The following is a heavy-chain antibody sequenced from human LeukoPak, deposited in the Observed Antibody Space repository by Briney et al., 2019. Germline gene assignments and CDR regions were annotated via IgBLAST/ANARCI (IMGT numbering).Heavy chain of an antibody. CDR3: ARDQGDTSVDFDY. D-gene: IGHD1-26*01. V-gene: IGHV3-21*01. J-gene: IGHJ4*02. Sequence: GGSLRLSCAASGFTFRSYSMNWVRQAPGKGLEWVSSISVGSNYIYYADSVKGRFTISRDNAKVYLQMNSLRAEDTAVYYCARDQGDTSVDFDYWGQGTLVTVSS. CDR1: GFTFRSYS. CDR2: ISVGSNYI.